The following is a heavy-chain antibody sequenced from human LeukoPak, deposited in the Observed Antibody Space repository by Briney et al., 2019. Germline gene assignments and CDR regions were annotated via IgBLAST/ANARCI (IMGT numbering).Heavy chain of an antibody. J-gene: IGHJ4*02. V-gene: IGHV4-34*01. CDR1: GGSFSGYY. Sequence: IPSETLSLTCAVYGGSFSGYYWIGIRQPPGKGREGIGEVNHSGSTNYNPSLESRVTISAEKSKNQFSVKLSSVTAADTAVYYCASHSGGYAYWGQGTLVTVSS. CDR2: VNHSGST. D-gene: IGHD5-12*01. CDR3: ASHSGGYAY.